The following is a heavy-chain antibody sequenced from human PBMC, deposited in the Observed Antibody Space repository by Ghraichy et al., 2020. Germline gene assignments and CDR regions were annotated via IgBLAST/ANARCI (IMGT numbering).Heavy chain of an antibody. D-gene: IGHD3-3*01. CDR3: ARALRSHISEPFEFDY. Sequence: GGSLRLSCAASGFTVSSNYMSWVRQAPGKGLEWVSVIYSGGSTYYADSVKGRFTISRDNSKNTLYLQMNSLRAEDTAVYYCARALRSHISEPFEFDYWGQGTLVTVSS. CDR1: GFTVSSNY. V-gene: IGHV3-53*01. CDR2: IYSGGST. J-gene: IGHJ4*02.